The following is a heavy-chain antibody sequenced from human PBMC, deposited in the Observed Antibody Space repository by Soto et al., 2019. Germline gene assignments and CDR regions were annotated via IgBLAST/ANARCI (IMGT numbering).Heavy chain of an antibody. V-gene: IGHV4-30-4*01. CDR3: ARAVRGYAFWSGYRVDY. D-gene: IGHD3-3*01. CDR1: GGSISSGDYY. J-gene: IGHJ4*01. CDR2: IYYSGST. Sequence: PSETLSLTCTVSGGSISSGDYYWSWIRQPPGKGLEWIGYIYYSGSTYYNPSLKSRVTISVDTSKNQFSLKLSSVTAADTAVYYCARAVRGYAFWSGYRVDYWGHGILVTVSS.